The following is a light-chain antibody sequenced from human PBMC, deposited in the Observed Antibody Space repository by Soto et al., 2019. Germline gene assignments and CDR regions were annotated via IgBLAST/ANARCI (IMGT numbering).Light chain of an antibody. Sequence: EIVMTQSPATLSVSPGERVTLSCRVSQSVGSNLAWYHQKPGQAPRLLIYDAFIRATAIPARFSGSGSGTEFTLTISSLQSEDFAVYFCQQYDQWPITFGQGTRLE. CDR3: QQYDQWPIT. V-gene: IGKV3-15*01. CDR1: QSVGSN. J-gene: IGKJ5*01. CDR2: DAF.